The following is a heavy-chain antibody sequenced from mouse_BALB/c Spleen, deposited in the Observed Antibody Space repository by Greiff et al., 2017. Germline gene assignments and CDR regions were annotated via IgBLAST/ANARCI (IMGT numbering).Heavy chain of an antibody. Sequence: VQLHQSGAELVRPGTSVKVSCKASGYAFTNYWIEWVKQRPGQGLEWIGVINPGSGGTNYNEKFKGKATLTADKSSSTAYMQLSSLTSDDSAVYFCALITTVVATYDYAMDYWGQGTSVTVSS. V-gene: IGHV1-54*01. CDR3: ALITTVVATYDYAMDY. CDR2: INPGSGGT. J-gene: IGHJ4*01. CDR1: GYAFTNYW. D-gene: IGHD1-1*01.